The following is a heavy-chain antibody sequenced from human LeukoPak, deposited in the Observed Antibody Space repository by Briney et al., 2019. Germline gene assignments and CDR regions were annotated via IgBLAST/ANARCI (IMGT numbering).Heavy chain of an antibody. CDR3: ARDKTPRAGWVRDAFDI. V-gene: IGHV1-46*01. CDR1: GHTFTSYY. Sequence: ASVKVSCKASGHTFTSYYMHWVRQAPGQGLEWMGIINPSGGSTSYSQKFQGRVTMTRDTSTSTVYMELSSLRSEDTAVYYCARDKTPRAGWVRDAFDIWGQGTMVTVSS. D-gene: IGHD6-13*01. CDR2: INPSGGST. J-gene: IGHJ3*02.